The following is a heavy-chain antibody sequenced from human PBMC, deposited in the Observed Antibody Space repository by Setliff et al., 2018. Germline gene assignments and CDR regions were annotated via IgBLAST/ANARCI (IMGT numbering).Heavy chain of an antibody. CDR1: GFTFNSYA. CDR2: ISYDGINK. V-gene: IGHV3-30*01. Sequence: PGGSLRLSCAASGFTFNSYAMHWVRQAPGKGLEWLAVISYDGINKYYADSVRGRFTISRDNSKNTLFLQMNSLRTDDTAVFYCVKDDAGYCSGGSCYAPFDYWGQGTLVTVSS. J-gene: IGHJ4*02. CDR3: VKDDAGYCSGGSCYAPFDY. D-gene: IGHD2-15*01.